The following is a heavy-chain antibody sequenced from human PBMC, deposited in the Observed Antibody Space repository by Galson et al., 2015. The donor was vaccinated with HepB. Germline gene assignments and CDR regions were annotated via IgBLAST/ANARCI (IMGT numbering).Heavy chain of an antibody. D-gene: IGHD4-17*01. CDR3: ARVQIYGDYLHPMDV. CDR1: GFTFSSYS. J-gene: IGHJ6*02. Sequence: SLRLSCAASGFTFSSYSMNWVRQAPGKGLEWVSSISSSSSYIYYADSVNGRFTISRYNAKNSLYLQMNSLRAEDTAVYYCARVQIYGDYLHPMDVWGQGTTVTVSS. V-gene: IGHV3-21*01. CDR2: ISSSSSYI.